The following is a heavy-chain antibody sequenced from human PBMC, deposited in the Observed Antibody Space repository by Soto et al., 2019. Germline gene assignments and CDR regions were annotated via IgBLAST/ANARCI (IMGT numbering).Heavy chain of an antibody. CDR1: GFPFSRYW. D-gene: IGHD3-10*01. CDR3: ARHPGSGENYQNDY. J-gene: IGHJ4*02. V-gene: IGHV3-7*01. CDR2: IKEDGSEK. Sequence: EGSLRLSCVASGFPFSRYWMSWVRQAPGKGLEWMANIKEDGSEKYYIDSVKGRFTISRDNAKNSLYLQMTSLRAEDTAVYYCARHPGSGENYQNDYWGKGNMVIVSA.